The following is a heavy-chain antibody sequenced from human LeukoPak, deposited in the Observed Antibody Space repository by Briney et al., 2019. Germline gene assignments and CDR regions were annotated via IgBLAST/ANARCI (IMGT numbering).Heavy chain of an antibody. CDR2: ISYDGSNK. CDR3: ARDLAAAGTFDY. CDR1: GFTFSSYA. J-gene: IGHJ4*02. D-gene: IGHD6-13*01. V-gene: IGHV3-30-3*01. Sequence: PGGSLRLSCAASGFTFSSYAMHWVRQAPGKGLEWVAVISYDGSNKYYADSVKGRFTISRDNSKNTLYLQMNSLRAEDTAVYYCARDLAAAGTFDYGGQGTLVTVSS.